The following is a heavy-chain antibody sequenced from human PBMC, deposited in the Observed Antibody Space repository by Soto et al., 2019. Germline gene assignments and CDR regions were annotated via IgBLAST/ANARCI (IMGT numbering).Heavy chain of an antibody. D-gene: IGHD3-10*01. CDR1: GFTFSSYG. J-gene: IGHJ3*02. CDR3: ARDRTMVRGVIITGAFDI. Sequence: GGSLRLSCAASGFTFSSYGMHWVRQAPGKGLEWVAVIWYDGSNKYYADSVKGRFTISRDNSKNTLYLQMNSLRAEDTAVYYCARDRTMVRGVIITGAFDIWGQGTMVTVSS. CDR2: IWYDGSNK. V-gene: IGHV3-33*01.